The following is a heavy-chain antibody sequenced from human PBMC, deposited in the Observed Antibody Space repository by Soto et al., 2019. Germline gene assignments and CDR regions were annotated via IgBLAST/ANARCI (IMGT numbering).Heavy chain of an antibody. V-gene: IGHV1-69*06. J-gene: IGHJ5*02. D-gene: IGHD3-9*01. Sequence: QVQLVQSGAEVKKPGSSVKVSCKASGGTFSSYAISWVRQAPGQGLEWMGGIIPIFGTANYAQKFQGRVTITADKSTSTAYMELSSLRSEDTVVYYCARDQNHILTGYSWFDPWGQGTLVTVSS. CDR2: IIPIFGTA. CDR3: ARDQNHILTGYSWFDP. CDR1: GGTFSSYA.